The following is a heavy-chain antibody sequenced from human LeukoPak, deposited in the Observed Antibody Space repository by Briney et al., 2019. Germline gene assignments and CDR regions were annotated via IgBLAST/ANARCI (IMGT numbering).Heavy chain of an antibody. Sequence: SETLSLTCAVYGGSFSGYYWSWLRQPPGKGLEWIGEINHSGSTNYNPSLKSRVTISVDTSKNQFSLKLSSVTAADTAVYYCARGGPLRGTMVRGVNIKSGWFDPWGQGTLVTVSS. CDR1: GGSFSGYY. CDR3: ARGGPLRGTMVRGVNIKSGWFDP. CDR2: INHSGST. V-gene: IGHV4-34*01. J-gene: IGHJ5*02. D-gene: IGHD3-10*01.